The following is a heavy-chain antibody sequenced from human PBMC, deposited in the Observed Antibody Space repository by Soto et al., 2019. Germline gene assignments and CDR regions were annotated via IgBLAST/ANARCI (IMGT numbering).Heavy chain of an antibody. CDR2: INPNSGGT. V-gene: IGHV1-2*04. CDR1: GYTFTGYY. Sequence: RASVTVSCKASGYTFTGYYMLGVQQAPRQELEWMGWINPNSGGTKYGQKFQGWVTKNRDTSISTAYIEVSRLKSDYTAGYYCARAIYTFVEAAGIRFPDYYYYGMDVWGQGTPVTVSS. J-gene: IGHJ6*02. CDR3: ARAIYTFVEAAGIRFPDYYYYGMDV. D-gene: IGHD6-13*01.